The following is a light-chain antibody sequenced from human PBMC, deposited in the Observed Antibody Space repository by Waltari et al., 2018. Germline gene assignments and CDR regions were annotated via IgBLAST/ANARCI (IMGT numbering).Light chain of an antibody. J-gene: IGKJ4*01. Sequence: DIQMSQSTSSLSASVGDRVTITCRASQDIRSNLNWYQQKPGKAPKVLIYYANILASGVPSRFSGSGSGTEFTFTISSLQPEDFASYYCQHATSYPLTFGGGTRVEIK. CDR1: QDIRSN. CDR2: YAN. V-gene: IGKV1-17*01. CDR3: QHATSYPLT.